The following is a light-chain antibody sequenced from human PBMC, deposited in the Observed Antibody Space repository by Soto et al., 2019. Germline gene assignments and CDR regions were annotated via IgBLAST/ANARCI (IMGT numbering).Light chain of an antibody. CDR1: STDVGRYNY. V-gene: IGLV2-14*01. CDR3: SLYTSDSTYV. Sequence: QSVLTQPASVSGSPGQSITISCTGTSTDVGRYNYVSWYQQHPGKAPKLMIYDVSNRPSGVSSRFSGSKSGITASLTISGLQAEDEADYYCSLYTSDSTYVFGTGTKVTVL. J-gene: IGLJ1*01. CDR2: DVS.